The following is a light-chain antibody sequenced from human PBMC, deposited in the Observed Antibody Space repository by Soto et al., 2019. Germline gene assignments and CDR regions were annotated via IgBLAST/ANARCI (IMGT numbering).Light chain of an antibody. Sequence: EIVLTQSPGTLSLSTGERATLSCRASQSVASNYLAWYQQKPGQAPRLLIFGASSRATGIPDKFSGSGSGTDFTLTISRLEPEDFAVYYCQRYGSPSWTFGQGTKVDIK. J-gene: IGKJ1*01. CDR2: GAS. CDR3: QRYGSPSWT. CDR1: QSVASNY. V-gene: IGKV3-20*01.